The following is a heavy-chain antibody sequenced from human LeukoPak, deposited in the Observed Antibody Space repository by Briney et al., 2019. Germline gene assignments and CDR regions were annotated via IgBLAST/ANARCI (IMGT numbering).Heavy chain of an antibody. V-gene: IGHV3-9*01. CDR1: GFTFDDYA. CDR2: ISWNSGNI. J-gene: IGHJ1*01. Sequence: GRSLRLSCAASGFTFDDYAMHWVRRAPGKGLEWVSGISWNSGNIDYADSVKGRFTISRDNAKNSLYLQMNSLRAEDTALYYCTKGPSGIAVAGSPKYFQHWGQGTLVTVSS. CDR3: TKGPSGIAVAGSPKYFQH. D-gene: IGHD6-19*01.